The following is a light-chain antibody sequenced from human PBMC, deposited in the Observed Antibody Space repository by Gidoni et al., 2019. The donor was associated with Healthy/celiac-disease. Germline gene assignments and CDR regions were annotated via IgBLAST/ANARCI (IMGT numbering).Light chain of an antibody. CDR3: QQSYSTPPR. J-gene: IGKJ2*03. CDR2: AAS. V-gene: IGKV1-39*01. Sequence: DIQMTQSPSSLSASVGDRVTITCRASQSISSYLNWYQQKPGKAPKLLIYAASSLQSGVPSRFSGSGSGTDFTLTISSLQPEDFATDYCQQSYSTPPRFGQGTKLEIK. CDR1: QSISSY.